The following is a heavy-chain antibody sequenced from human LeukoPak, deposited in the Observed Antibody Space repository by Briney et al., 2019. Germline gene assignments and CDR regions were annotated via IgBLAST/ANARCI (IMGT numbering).Heavy chain of an antibody. V-gene: IGHV3-74*01. CDR2: TNSDGSTT. CDR1: GFTFSHSW. J-gene: IGHJ4*02. Sequence: GGSLRLSCAASGFTFSHSWMNWFRQPPGKGLVWVSHTNSDGSTTNYADSVKGRFTISRDNAKNTLYLQMNSLRAEDTAVYYCARAVCVSTSCYHFDCWGQGTLVTVSS. D-gene: IGHD2-2*01. CDR3: ARAVCVSTSCYHFDC.